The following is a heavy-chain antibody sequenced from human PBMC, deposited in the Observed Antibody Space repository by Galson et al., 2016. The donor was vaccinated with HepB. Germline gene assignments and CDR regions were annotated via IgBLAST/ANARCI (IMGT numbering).Heavy chain of an antibody. D-gene: IGHD5-24*01. V-gene: IGHV4-59*08. Sequence: SETLSLTCTVSGVSISGYYWSWFRQPPEKGLEWIGYAFYSGITNYNPSLKSRVTISIDTSKNQFSLKLSSVTAADTAVYYCARGEGYNLYWGQGTLVTVSS. CDR3: ARGEGYNLY. CDR2: AFYSGIT. J-gene: IGHJ4*02. CDR1: GVSISGYY.